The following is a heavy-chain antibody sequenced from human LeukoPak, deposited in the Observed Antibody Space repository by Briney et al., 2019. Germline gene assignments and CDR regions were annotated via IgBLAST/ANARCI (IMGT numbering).Heavy chain of an antibody. CDR1: GGSFSGYY. Sequence: SETLSLTCAVYGGSFSGYYWSWIRHPPGKGLEWIGEINHSGSTNYNPSLKSRVTISVDTSKNQFSLKLSSVTAADTAVYYCARNRNRYYYGSGSSFLDYWGQGTLVTVSS. CDR3: ARNRNRYYYGSGSSFLDY. J-gene: IGHJ4*02. CDR2: INHSGST. V-gene: IGHV4-34*01. D-gene: IGHD3-10*01.